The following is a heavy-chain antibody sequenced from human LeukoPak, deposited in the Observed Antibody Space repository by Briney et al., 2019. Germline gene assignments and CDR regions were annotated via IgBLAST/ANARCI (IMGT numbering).Heavy chain of an antibody. V-gene: IGHV1-69*04. D-gene: IGHD3-10*01. CDR2: IIPIFDLT. CDR3: QSGSDAFDI. Sequence: EASVKVSCKTSGGTFINSAFTWVRQAPGQGLEWMGRIIPIFDLTNIAQKFQGRVTITADRSTSTAFMELKSLISDDTAVYYCQSGSDAFDIWGQGTMVTVSS. CDR1: GGTFINSA. J-gene: IGHJ3*02.